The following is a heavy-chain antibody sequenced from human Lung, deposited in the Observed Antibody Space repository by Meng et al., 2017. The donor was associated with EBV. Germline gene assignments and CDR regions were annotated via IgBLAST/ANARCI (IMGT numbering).Heavy chain of an antibody. CDR1: GGSISSGGYY. J-gene: IGHJ5*02. Sequence: VQLQGAGPVLLKPSQTLSLTCTVSGGSISSGGYYWSWIRQHPGKGLEWIGYIHSSGSTYYNPSLRSRLTISVDTSKNQFSLKLSSVTAADTAVYYCARASYGSGSPLGESWFDPWGQGTLVTVSS. D-gene: IGHD3-10*01. V-gene: IGHV4-31*03. CDR2: IHSSGST. CDR3: ARASYGSGSPLGESWFDP.